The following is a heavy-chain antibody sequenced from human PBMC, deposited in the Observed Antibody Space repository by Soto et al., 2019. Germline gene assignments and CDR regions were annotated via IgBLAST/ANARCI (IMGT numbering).Heavy chain of an antibody. Sequence: SETLSLTCTVSGGSVSSSSCYWGWIRQPPGKGLEWIGSIYYSGSTYYNPSLKSRLTISVDTSKNQFSLKLTSVTAADTAVYYCARERYSSTLFYDYYGMDVWGQGTTVTVSS. D-gene: IGHD6-13*01. V-gene: IGHV4-39*02. J-gene: IGHJ6*02. CDR1: GGSVSSSSCY. CDR3: ARERYSSTLFYDYYGMDV. CDR2: IYYSGST.